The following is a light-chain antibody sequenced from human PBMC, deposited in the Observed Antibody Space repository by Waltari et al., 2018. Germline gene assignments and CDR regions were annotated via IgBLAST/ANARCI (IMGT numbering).Light chain of an antibody. CDR3: QQSYSTLVT. CDR1: QSISNY. CDR2: AAS. Sequence: DIQMTQSPSSLSASVGDRVTITCRASQSISNYLNWYQRRPGKAPKVLIYAASTLQSGVPSRFSGSGSGTDFTLTINSLQPEDFASYYCQQSYSTLVTFGGGTKVEIK. V-gene: IGKV1-39*01. J-gene: IGKJ4*01.